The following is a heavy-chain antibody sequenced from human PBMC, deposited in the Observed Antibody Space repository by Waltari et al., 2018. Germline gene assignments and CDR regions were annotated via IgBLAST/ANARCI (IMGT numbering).Heavy chain of an antibody. CDR1: GGSINSGSYY. CDR3: ARGVLDSSGSNSEFDY. CDR2: IYYSGST. V-gene: IGHV4-61*01. J-gene: IGHJ4*02. Sequence: QVQLQESGPGLVKPSQTLSLTCTVSGGSINSGSYYWSWIRQPPGKGLEWIGYIYYSGSTNYNPSLKSRVTISVDTSKNQFSLKLSSVTAADTAVYYCARGVLDSSGSNSEFDYWGQGTLVTVSS. D-gene: IGHD3-22*01.